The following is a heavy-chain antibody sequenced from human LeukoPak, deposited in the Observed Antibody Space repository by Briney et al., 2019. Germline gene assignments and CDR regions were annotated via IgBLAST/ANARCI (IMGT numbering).Heavy chain of an antibody. Sequence: GSLRLSCAASGFTFSSYAMSWVRQAPGKGLEWGSTISGSGGSTYYADSVKGRFTISRDISKNTLFLQMNSLRADDTAVYYCAKAKYSSSSDLLDYWGQGTLVTVSS. V-gene: IGHV3-23*01. CDR1: GFTFSSYA. D-gene: IGHD6-6*01. J-gene: IGHJ4*02. CDR3: AKAKYSSSSDLLDY. CDR2: ISGSGGST.